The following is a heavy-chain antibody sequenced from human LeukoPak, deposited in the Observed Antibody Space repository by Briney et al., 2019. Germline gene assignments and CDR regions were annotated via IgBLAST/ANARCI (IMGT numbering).Heavy chain of an antibody. J-gene: IGHJ4*02. CDR3: ARGGYSYGYDY. V-gene: IGHV3-74*01. D-gene: IGHD5-18*01. Sequence: GGSLRLSCAAAGFTLRTYWMHWVRQAPGKGLVWVSHINTDGSSTSYADSVKGRFTISRDNAKNTLYLQMNSLRAEATAVYYCARGGYSYGYDYWGQGTLVTVSS. CDR1: GFTLRTYW. CDR2: INTDGSST.